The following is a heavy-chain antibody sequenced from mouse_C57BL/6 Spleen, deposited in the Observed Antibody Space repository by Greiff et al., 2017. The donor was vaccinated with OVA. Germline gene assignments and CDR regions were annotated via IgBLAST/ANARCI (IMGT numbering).Heavy chain of an antibody. V-gene: IGHV1-50*01. CDR2: IDPSDSYT. Sequence: QVQLQQPGAELVKPGASVKLSCKASGYTFTSYWMQWVKQRPGQGLEWIGEIDPSDSYTNYNQKFKGKATLTVDTSSSTAYMQLSSLTSEDSAVYYCARVLLLRSSRAMDYWGQGTSVTVSS. CDR1: GYTFTSYW. CDR3: ARVLLLRSSRAMDY. J-gene: IGHJ4*01. D-gene: IGHD1-1*01.